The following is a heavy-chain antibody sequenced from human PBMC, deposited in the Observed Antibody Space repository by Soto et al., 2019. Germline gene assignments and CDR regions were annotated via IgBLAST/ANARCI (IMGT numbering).Heavy chain of an antibody. Sequence: GGSLRLSCAASGFTFSSYAMTWVRQAPGKGLEWVSTVSGSGAGTYYADSVKGRFTISRDNSKNTLYLQMNSLRAEDTALYYCAKGDLRSSGCLDYWGQGTLVTVSS. CDR2: VSGSGAGT. CDR1: GFTFSSYA. D-gene: IGHD6-19*01. J-gene: IGHJ4*02. V-gene: IGHV3-23*01. CDR3: AKGDLRSSGCLDY.